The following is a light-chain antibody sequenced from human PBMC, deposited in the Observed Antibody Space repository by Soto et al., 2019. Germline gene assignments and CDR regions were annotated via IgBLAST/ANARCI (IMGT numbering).Light chain of an antibody. CDR3: ETLDSNTHTV. Sequence: QSVLTQSSSASASLGSSVKLTCTLSSGHSSYIIAWHQQQPGKAPRYLMKLEGSGSYNKGSGVPDRFSGSSSGADRYLTISNLQFEDEAEYYCETLDSNTHTVFGGGTKLTVL. CDR1: SGHSSYI. CDR2: LEGSGSY. V-gene: IGLV4-60*02. J-gene: IGLJ3*02.